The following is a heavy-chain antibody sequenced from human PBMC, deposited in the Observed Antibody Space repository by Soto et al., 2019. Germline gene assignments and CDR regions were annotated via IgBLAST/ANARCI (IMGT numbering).Heavy chain of an antibody. D-gene: IGHD6-13*01. CDR3: VSPKVAAADPYYFDY. CDR1: GFTFSNSD. V-gene: IGHV3-35*01. Sequence: EVQLVESGGGLVQPGGSLRLSCAASGFTFSNSDMNWVHQAPGKWLEWVSGVSWNGSRTHYADSVKGRFIISRDNSSNTLYLQTNSLRAEDTAVYYCVSPKVAAADPYYFDYWGQGTLVTVSS. CDR2: VSWNGSRT. J-gene: IGHJ4*02.